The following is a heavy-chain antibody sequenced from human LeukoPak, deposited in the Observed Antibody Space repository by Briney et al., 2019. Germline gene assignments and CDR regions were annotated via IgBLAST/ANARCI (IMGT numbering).Heavy chain of an antibody. D-gene: IGHD6-13*01. V-gene: IGHV1-69*04. CDR1: GGTFSSYA. CDR3: ARAFGSSWFLPPSGDYYYGMDV. J-gene: IGHJ6*02. CDR2: IIPILGIA. Sequence: GSSVKVSCKASGGTFSSYAISWVRQAPGQGLEWMGRIIPILGIANYAQKFQGRVTITADKSTSTAYMELSSLRSEDTAVYYCARAFGSSWFLPPSGDYYYGMDVWGQGTTVTVSS.